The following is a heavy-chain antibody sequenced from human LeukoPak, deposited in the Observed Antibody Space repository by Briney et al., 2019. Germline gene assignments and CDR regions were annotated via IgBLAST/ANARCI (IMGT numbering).Heavy chain of an antibody. CDR2: IIGNGAAI. CDR1: GFTFGIYA. Sequence: GGSLRLSCAASGFTFGIYAMNWVRQAPGRGLEWVSVIIGNGAAIDYADSVKGRFTISRDNSKNTLYLQMNSLRAEDTAVYYCAKVRIPDARYSIDTWGQGALVIVSS. J-gene: IGHJ5*02. D-gene: IGHD2-15*01. V-gene: IGHV3-23*01. CDR3: AKVRIPDARYSIDT.